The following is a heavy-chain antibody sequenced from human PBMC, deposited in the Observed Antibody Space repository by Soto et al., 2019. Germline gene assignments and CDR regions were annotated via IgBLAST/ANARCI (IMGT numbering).Heavy chain of an antibody. CDR3: AREQYYYDSSGYYPGAFDI. Sequence: SVKVSCKASGGTFSSYAISWVRQAPGQGLDWMGGIIPIFGTANYAQKFQGRVTITADESTSTAYMELSSLRSEDTAVYYCAREQYYYDSSGYYPGAFDIWGQGTMVTVSS. CDR2: IIPIFGTA. J-gene: IGHJ3*02. V-gene: IGHV1-69*13. D-gene: IGHD3-22*01. CDR1: GGTFSSYA.